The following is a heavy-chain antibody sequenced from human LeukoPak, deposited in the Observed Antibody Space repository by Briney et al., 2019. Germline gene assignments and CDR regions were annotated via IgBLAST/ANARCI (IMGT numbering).Heavy chain of an antibody. CDR1: GFTLSNYP. V-gene: IGHV3-23*01. CDR2: IGEEKSGSWT. D-gene: IGHD3-3*02. Sequence: PGGSLRLSCAASGFTLSNYPMGWVRQAPVKGLEWPSAIGEEKSGSWTKSADSVKGRFTISRDNSENTLYLQMDSLTVEDTAVYYCAKAGVISGWDYWGQGVLVTVSS. J-gene: IGHJ4*02. CDR3: AKAGVISGWDY.